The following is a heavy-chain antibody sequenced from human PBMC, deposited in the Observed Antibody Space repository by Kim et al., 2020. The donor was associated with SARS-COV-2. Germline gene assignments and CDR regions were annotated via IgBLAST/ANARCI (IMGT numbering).Heavy chain of an antibody. V-gene: IGHV3-30*04. Sequence: GGSLRLSCAASGFTFSSYAMHWVRQAPGKGLEWVAVISYDGSNKYYADSVKGRFTISRDNSKNTLYLQMNSLTAEDTAVYYCATIAAAGKGAFDIWGQGT. CDR1: GFTFSSYA. D-gene: IGHD6-13*01. CDR2: ISYDGSNK. J-gene: IGHJ3*02. CDR3: ATIAAAGKGAFDI.